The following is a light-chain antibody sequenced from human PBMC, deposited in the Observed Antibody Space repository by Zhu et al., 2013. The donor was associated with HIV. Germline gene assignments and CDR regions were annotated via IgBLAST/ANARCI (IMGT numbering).Light chain of an antibody. J-gene: IGKJ2*03. CDR2: DAS. V-gene: IGKV3-11*01. CDR3: QQRSNWPPFS. CDR1: QSVSSY. Sequence: EIVLTQSPATLSLSPGERATLSCRASQSVSSYLAWYQQKPGQAPRLLISDASNRATGIPARFSGSGSGTDFTLTISSLEPEDFAVYYCQQRSNWPPFSFGQGTKLEIK.